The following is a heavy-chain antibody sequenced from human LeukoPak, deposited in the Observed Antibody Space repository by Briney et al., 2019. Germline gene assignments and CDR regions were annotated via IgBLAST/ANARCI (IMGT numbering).Heavy chain of an antibody. V-gene: IGHV4-34*01. CDR1: GGSFSGYY. CDR2: INHSGST. Sequence: SETLSLTCAVYGGSFSGYYWSWIRQPPGKGLEWIGEINHSGSTNYNPSLKSRVTISVDTSKNQFSLKLSSVTAADTAVYYCARKGGQLWLQYFDYWGRGTLVTVSS. J-gene: IGHJ4*02. D-gene: IGHD5-18*01. CDR3: ARKGGQLWLQYFDY.